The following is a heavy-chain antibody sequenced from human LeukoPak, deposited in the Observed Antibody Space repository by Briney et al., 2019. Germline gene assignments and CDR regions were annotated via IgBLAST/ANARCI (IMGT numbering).Heavy chain of an antibody. D-gene: IGHD2-21*01. V-gene: IGHV4-4*07. CDR1: GGSISSYY. Sequence: SETLSLTCTVSGGSISSYYWSWIRQPAGKGLEWIGRIYTSGSTNYNPSLKSRVTMSVDTSKNQFSLKLSSVTAADTAVYYCARESIVVVRPNILPIFDYWGQGTLVTVSS. CDR2: IYTSGST. CDR3: ARESIVVVRPNILPIFDY. J-gene: IGHJ4*02.